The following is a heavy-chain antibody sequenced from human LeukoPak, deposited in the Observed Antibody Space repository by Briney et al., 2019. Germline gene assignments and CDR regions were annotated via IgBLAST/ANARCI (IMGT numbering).Heavy chain of an antibody. CDR3: ARADGDYVHYGMDV. CDR2: INPNSGGT. D-gene: IGHD4-17*01. Sequence: ASVKVSCKASGYTFIGYYMHWVRQAPGQGLEWMGWINPNSGGTNYAQKFQGWVTMTRDTSISTAYMELSRLRSDDTAVYYCARADGDYVHYGMDVWGQGTTVTVSS. V-gene: IGHV1-2*04. CDR1: GYTFIGYY. J-gene: IGHJ6*02.